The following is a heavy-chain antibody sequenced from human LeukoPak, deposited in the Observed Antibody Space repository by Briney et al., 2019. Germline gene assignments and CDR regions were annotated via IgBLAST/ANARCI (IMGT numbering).Heavy chain of an antibody. V-gene: IGHV3-21*01. Sequence: GGSLRLSCAASGFTFSSYSMNWVRQAPGKGLGWVSSISSSSSYIYYADSVKGRFTISRDNAKNSLYLQMNSLRAEDTAVYYCARDCGGDCYTDAFDIWGQGTMVTVSS. CDR2: ISSSSSYI. CDR1: GFTFSSYS. D-gene: IGHD2-21*02. J-gene: IGHJ3*02. CDR3: ARDCGGDCYTDAFDI.